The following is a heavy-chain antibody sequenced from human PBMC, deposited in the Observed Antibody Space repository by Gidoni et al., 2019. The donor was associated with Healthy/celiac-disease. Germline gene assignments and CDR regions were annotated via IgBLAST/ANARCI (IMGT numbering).Heavy chain of an antibody. Sequence: QVQLQESGPGLMKPSETLSLTCTVSGGSISNYYWSWIRQPPGKGLEWNGYIYYSGSTNYNPSLKSRVTISVDTSKNQFSLKLSSVTAADTAVYYCARGVWGKYSSGPRTYYYYMDVWDKGTTVTVSS. V-gene: IGHV4-59*01. CDR2: IYYSGST. CDR3: ARGVWGKYSSGPRTYYYYMDV. D-gene: IGHD6-19*01. CDR1: GGSISNYY. J-gene: IGHJ6*03.